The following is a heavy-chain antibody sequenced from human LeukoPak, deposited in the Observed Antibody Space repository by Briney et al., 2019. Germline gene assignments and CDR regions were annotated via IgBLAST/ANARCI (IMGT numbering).Heavy chain of an antibody. Sequence: SETLSLTCIVSGDSIGSGDYYWSWIRQPPGRGLEWIGYIYYSGSTDYNPSLKSRVTISVDTSKNQFSLKLGSVTAADTAVYYCARDYGLTSGVDVWGQGTAVTVSS. J-gene: IGHJ6*02. CDR3: ARDYGLTSGVDV. CDR1: GDSIGSGDYY. CDR2: IYYSGST. V-gene: IGHV4-30-4*02. D-gene: IGHD3-9*01.